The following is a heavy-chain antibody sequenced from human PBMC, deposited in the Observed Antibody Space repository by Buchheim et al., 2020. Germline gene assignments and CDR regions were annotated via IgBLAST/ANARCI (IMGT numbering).Heavy chain of an antibody. D-gene: IGHD3-10*01. CDR3: ARVVYVYYGSGSYYNPCGFFDY. CDR1: GGSFSGYY. V-gene: IGHV4-34*01. J-gene: IGHJ4*02. CDR2: INHSGST. Sequence: QVQLQQWGAGLLKPSETLSLTCAVYGGSFSGYYWSWIRQPPGKGLEWIGEINHSGSTNYNPSLKSRVTISVDTSKNQFSLKLSSVTAADTAVYYCARVVYVYYGSGSYYNPCGFFDYWGQGTL.